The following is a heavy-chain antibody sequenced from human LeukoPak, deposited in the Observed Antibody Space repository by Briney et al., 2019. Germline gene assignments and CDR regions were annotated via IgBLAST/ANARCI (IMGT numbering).Heavy chain of an antibody. CDR2: INHSGST. J-gene: IGHJ5*02. D-gene: IGHD2-15*01. CDR1: GGSFSGYY. V-gene: IGHV4-34*01. CDR3: ARERVVAATPAYNWFDP. Sequence: SETLSLTCAVYGGSFSGYYWSWIRQPPGKGLEWIGEINHSGSTNYNPSLKSRVTISVDTSKNQFSLKLSSVTAADTAVYYCARERVVAATPAYNWFDPWGQGTLVTVSS.